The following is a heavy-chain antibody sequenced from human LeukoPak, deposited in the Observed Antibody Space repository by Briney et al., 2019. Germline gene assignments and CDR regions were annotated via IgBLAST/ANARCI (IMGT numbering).Heavy chain of an antibody. CDR2: ISAYNGNT. J-gene: IGHJ2*01. CDR1: GYTFINYG. Sequence: GASVKVSCKASGYTFINYGISGVRQAPGQGREWMGWISAYNGNTNYAQKPQGRVTMTTDTSTSTAYMELRSLRSDDTAVYYCARGLRYFDWLWYVDVWGRGTLVTVSS. V-gene: IGHV1-18*01. CDR3: ARGLRYFDWLWYVDV. D-gene: IGHD3-9*01.